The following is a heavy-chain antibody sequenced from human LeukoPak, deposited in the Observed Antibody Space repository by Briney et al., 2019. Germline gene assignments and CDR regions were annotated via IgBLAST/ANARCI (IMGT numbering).Heavy chain of an antibody. CDR1: GFTFPNAW. CDR3: VTDGGQLPYFTY. Sequence: GGSLRLSCAASGFTFPNAWIYWVRQAPGKGLEWVGRIKKKTDRRTTDYAAPVEGRFTISRDDSRNTVYLQMGSLKTEDTAVYYCVTDGGQLPYFTYWGQGTLVTVSS. CDR2: IKKKTDRRTT. D-gene: IGHD3-3*01. V-gene: IGHV3-15*01. J-gene: IGHJ1*01.